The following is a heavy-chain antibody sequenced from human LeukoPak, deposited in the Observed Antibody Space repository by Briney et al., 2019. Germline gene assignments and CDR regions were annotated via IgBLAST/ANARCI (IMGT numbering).Heavy chain of an antibody. Sequence: PSETLSLTCSVSGGSISSGGYYWSWIRQPPGKGLEWIGYVSYTGSTNYNPSLQSRVTMSIDTSKNRFSLKLSSVTAADTAVYYCASGGYCSSTSCYPTWFDPWGQGTLVTVSS. V-gene: IGHV4-61*08. CDR3: ASGGYCSSTSCYPTWFDP. CDR1: GGSISSGGYY. J-gene: IGHJ5*02. D-gene: IGHD2-2*01. CDR2: VSYTGST.